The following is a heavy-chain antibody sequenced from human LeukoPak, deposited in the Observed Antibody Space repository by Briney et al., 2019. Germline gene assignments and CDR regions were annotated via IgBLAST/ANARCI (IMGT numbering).Heavy chain of an antibody. CDR2: MNPNSGNT. D-gene: IGHD3-10*01. V-gene: IGHV1-8*01. Sequence: GASVKVSCKASGYTFTSYDINWVRQATGQGLEWMGGMNPNSGNTGYAQKFQGRVTMTRNTSISTAYMELSSLRSEDTAVYYCARRRITMVRGVSNWFDPWGQGTLVTVSS. CDR3: ARRRITMVRGVSNWFDP. J-gene: IGHJ5*02. CDR1: GYTFTSYD.